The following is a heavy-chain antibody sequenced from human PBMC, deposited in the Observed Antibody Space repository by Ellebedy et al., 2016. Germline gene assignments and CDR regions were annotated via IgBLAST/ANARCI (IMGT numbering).Heavy chain of an antibody. CDR1: GGSFSGYY. D-gene: IGHD2/OR15-2a*01. Sequence: SETLSLXCAVYGGSFSGYYWSWIRQPPGKGLEWIGEINHSGSTNYNPSLKSRVTISVDTSKNQFSLKLSSVTAADTAVYYCARAGFLFDYWGQGTLVTVSS. CDR3: ARAGFLFDY. CDR2: INHSGST. V-gene: IGHV4-34*01. J-gene: IGHJ4*02.